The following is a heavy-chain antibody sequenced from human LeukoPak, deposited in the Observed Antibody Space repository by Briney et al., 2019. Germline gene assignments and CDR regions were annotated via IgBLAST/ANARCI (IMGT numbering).Heavy chain of an antibody. Sequence: PGGSLRLSCAASGSTFSRYWMYWVRQAPGKGLVFVSRINSDGSTTNYAGSVKGRFAISRDNAKNTLYLQMDSLRDEDTAVYYCASELVVGYWGLGTLVTVSS. J-gene: IGHJ4*02. CDR3: ASELVVGY. CDR2: INSDGSTT. D-gene: IGHD1-26*01. V-gene: IGHV3-74*01. CDR1: GSTFSRYW.